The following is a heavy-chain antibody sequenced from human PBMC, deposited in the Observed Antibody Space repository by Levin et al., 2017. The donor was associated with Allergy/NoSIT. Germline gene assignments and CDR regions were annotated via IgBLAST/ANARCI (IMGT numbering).Heavy chain of an antibody. V-gene: IGHV4-61*02. CDR1: GVSLRSGNYY. CDR3: ARCIGGWTVFDN. J-gene: IGHJ4*02. Sequence: SQTLSLPCAVSGVSLRSGNYYWSWIRQPAGMELEWIGRIYSNGNTNYNPSLKSRVTISIDTSKNHFSLDLSSVTAADAGMYYCARCIGGWTVFDNWGQGTLVTVSS. CDR2: IYSNGNT. D-gene: IGHD2-8*01.